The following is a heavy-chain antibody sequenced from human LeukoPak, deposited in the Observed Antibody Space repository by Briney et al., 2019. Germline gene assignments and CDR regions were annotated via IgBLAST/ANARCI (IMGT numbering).Heavy chain of an antibody. J-gene: IGHJ4*02. V-gene: IGHV3-23*01. CDR1: GFTFSSYA. CDR2: ISGSGGSA. CDR3: ARHLSGVTGYTYGRGIDY. D-gene: IGHD5-18*01. Sequence: GGSLRLSCAASGFTFSSYAMSWVRQAPGKGLEWVSAISGSGGSAYYADSVKGRFTISRDNSKNTLYLQMNSLRAEDTAVYYCARHLSGVTGYTYGRGIDYWGQGTLVTVSS.